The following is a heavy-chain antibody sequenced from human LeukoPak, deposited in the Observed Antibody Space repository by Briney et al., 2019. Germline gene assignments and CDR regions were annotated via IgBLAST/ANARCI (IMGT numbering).Heavy chain of an antibody. Sequence: GGSLRLSRAASGFTFSSYSMNWVRQAPGKGLEWVSSISSSSSYIYYADSVKGRFTISRDNAKNSLYLQMNSLRAEDTAVYYCARDTYSSGWFFLDYWGQGTLVTVSS. V-gene: IGHV3-21*01. CDR2: ISSSSSYI. D-gene: IGHD6-19*01. CDR3: ARDTYSSGWFFLDY. J-gene: IGHJ4*02. CDR1: GFTFSSYS.